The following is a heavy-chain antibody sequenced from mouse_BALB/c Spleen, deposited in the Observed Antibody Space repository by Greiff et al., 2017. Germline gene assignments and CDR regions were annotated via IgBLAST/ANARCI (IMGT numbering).Heavy chain of an antibody. V-gene: IGHV1S29*02. CDR2: IYHYNGGT. CDR3: ARAWYFDV. J-gene: IGHJ1*01. Sequence: VHVKQSGPDLVKPGASVKISCKASGFTFTDYNMHWVKQSHGKSLEWIGYIYHYNGGTGYTQKFKSKATLTVDNSSSTAYMELRSLTSEDSAVYYCARAWYFDVWGAGTTVTVSS. CDR1: GFTFTDYN.